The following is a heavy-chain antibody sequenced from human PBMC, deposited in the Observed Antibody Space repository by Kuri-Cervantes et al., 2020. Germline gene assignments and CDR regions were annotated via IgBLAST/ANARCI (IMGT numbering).Heavy chain of an antibody. J-gene: IGHJ4*02. D-gene: IGHD5-12*01. CDR1: GYTFTSYA. Sequence: ASVKVSCKASGYTFTSYAMHWVRQAPGQRLEWMGWINAGNGNTKCSQKFQGRVTITRDTSASTAYMELSSLRSEDTAVYYCARSWNGYALEFDYWGQGTLVTVSS. V-gene: IGHV1-3*01. CDR3: ARSWNGYALEFDY. CDR2: INAGNGNT.